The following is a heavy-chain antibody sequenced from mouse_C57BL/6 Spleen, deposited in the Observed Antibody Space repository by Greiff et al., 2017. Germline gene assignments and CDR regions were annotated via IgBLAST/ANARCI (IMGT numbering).Heavy chain of an antibody. V-gene: IGHV1-80*01. CDR2: IYPGDGDT. D-gene: IGHD2-1*01. CDR3: ARKEIYYGNYDYFDY. CDR1: GYAFSSYW. Sequence: VKLMESGAELVKPGASVKISCKASGYAFSSYWMNWVKQRPGKGLEWIGQIYPGDGDTNYNGKFKGKATLTADKSSSTAYMQLSSLTSEDSAVYFCARKEIYYGNYDYFDYWGQGTTLTVSS. J-gene: IGHJ2*01.